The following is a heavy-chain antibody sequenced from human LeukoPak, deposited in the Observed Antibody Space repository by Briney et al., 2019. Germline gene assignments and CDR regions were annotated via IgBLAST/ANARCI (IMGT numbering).Heavy chain of an antibody. CDR1: GGSISSYY. CDR3: ARAAAGDSSGYYLKFDY. Sequence: PSETLSLTCTVSGGSISSYYWSWIRQPAGKGVEWIGRIYTSGSTNYNPSLKSRVTMSVDTSKNQFSLKLSSVTAADTAVYYCARAAAGDSSGYYLKFDYWGQGTLVTVSS. CDR2: IYTSGST. D-gene: IGHD3-22*01. V-gene: IGHV4-4*07. J-gene: IGHJ4*02.